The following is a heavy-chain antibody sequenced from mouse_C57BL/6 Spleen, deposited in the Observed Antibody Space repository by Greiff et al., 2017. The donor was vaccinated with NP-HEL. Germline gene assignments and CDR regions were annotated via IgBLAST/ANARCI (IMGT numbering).Heavy chain of an antibody. J-gene: IGHJ2*01. Sequence: QVQLQQSGAELVKPGASVKLSCKASGYTFTSYWMQWVKQRPGQGLEWIGEIDPSDSYTNYNQKFKGKATLTVDTSSSTAYMQLSSLTSEDSAVYYCARVITTVVATTDFDYWGQGTTLTVSS. V-gene: IGHV1-50*01. CDR3: ARVITTVVATTDFDY. CDR1: GYTFTSYW. D-gene: IGHD1-1*01. CDR2: IDPSDSYT.